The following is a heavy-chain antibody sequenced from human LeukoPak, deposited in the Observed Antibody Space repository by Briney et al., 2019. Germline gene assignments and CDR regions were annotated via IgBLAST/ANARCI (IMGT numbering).Heavy chain of an antibody. CDR1: GFTFSSYS. CDR3: ERARGYSYGYSDY. D-gene: IGHD5-18*01. V-gene: IGHV3-48*01. Sequence: PGGSLRLSCAASGFTFSSYSMNWVRQAPGKGLEWVSYISSSSNVIDSADSVKGRFTISRDNAKNSLYLQMNSLRVEDTAVYYCERARGYSYGYSDYWGEGTLVTVSS. CDR2: ISSSSNVI. J-gene: IGHJ4*02.